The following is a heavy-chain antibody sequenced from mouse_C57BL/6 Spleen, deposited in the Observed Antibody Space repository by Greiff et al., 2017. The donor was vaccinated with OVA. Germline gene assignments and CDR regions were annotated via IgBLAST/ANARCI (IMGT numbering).Heavy chain of an antibody. Sequence: EVKLMESGPGLVKPSQSLSLTCSVTGYSITSGYYWNWIRQFPGNKLEWMGYISYDGSNNYHPSLKNRISITRDTSKNQLCVKLNYVTTEDTAAYYCARDRDYGSSIDYWGQGTTLTVSS. CDR1: GYSITSGYY. J-gene: IGHJ2*01. CDR2: ISYDGSN. V-gene: IGHV3-6*01. D-gene: IGHD1-1*01. CDR3: ARDRDYGSSIDY.